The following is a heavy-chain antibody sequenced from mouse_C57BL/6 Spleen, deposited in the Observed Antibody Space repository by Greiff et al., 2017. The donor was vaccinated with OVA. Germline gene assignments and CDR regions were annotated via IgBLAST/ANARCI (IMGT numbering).Heavy chain of an antibody. D-gene: IGHD1-1*01. V-gene: IGHV1-69*01. CDR1: GYTFTSYW. J-gene: IGHJ1*03. CDR3: AREVTTVARYFEV. Sequence: VQLQQPGAELVMPGASVKLSCKASGYTFTSYWMHWVKQRPGQGLEWIGEIDPSDSYTNYNQKFKGKSTLTVDKSSSTAYMQLSSLTSEDSAVYYGAREVTTVARYFEVWGTGTTVTVSS. CDR2: IDPSDSYT.